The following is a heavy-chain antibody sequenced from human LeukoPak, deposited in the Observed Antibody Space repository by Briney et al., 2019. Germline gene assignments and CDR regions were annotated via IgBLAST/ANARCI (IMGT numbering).Heavy chain of an antibody. J-gene: IGHJ4*02. Sequence: SETLSLTCSVSGGSISGYYWGCFRQAAGKGLEWIGRIYSTGSSDYNPSLKRRLTMSIATSMNQSSLKLTSVTAADTAIYYCAREHPTAIAADYWGQGILVTVSS. D-gene: IGHD2-21*02. V-gene: IGHV4-4*07. CDR1: GGSISGYY. CDR2: IYSTGSS. CDR3: AREHPTAIAADY.